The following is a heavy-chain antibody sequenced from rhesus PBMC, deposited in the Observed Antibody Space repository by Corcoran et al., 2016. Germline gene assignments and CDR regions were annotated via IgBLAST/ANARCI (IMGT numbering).Heavy chain of an antibody. CDR2: SYGSGGSK. V-gene: IGHV4S14*01. CDR3: ASGYCSSTYCSSFDY. CDR1: GGSISGYYY. J-gene: IGHJ4*01. Sequence: QVQLQESGPGLVKPSETLSLTCAVSGGSISGYYYWSWIRQPPGKRLEWIGSSYGSGGSKYLNPSLKSRVTLSVDTSKYQFSLKLSCVTAADTAVYYCASGYCSSTYCSSFDYWGQGVLVTVSS. D-gene: IGHD2-15*01.